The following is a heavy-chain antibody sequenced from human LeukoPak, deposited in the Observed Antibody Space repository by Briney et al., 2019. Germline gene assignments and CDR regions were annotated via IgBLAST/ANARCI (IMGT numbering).Heavy chain of an antibody. CDR3: ARRYCSGISCYPDY. Sequence: ASVKVSCKASGYIFTTYFIHWVRQAPGQGLEWMGWINPNNGDTNYVQKFQGRVTMTRDTSISTAYMELSRLTSDDTAVYFCARRYCSGISCYPDYWGQGTLVTVSS. CDR1: GYIFTTYF. D-gene: IGHD2-15*01. CDR2: INPNNGDT. V-gene: IGHV1-2*02. J-gene: IGHJ4*02.